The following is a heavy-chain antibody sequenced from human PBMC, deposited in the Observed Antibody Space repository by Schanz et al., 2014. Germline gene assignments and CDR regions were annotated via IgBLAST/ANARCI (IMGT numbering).Heavy chain of an antibody. CDR3: ARDGEAAAGCDF. J-gene: IGHJ4*02. V-gene: IGHV1-46*03. CDR2: INPSGGST. CDR1: GYTFTSYY. Sequence: QVQLVQSGAEVKKPGASVKVSCKASGYTFTSYYMHWVRQAPGQGLEWMGIINPSGGSTSYAQKCQGRVTMARDTSTSTVYMELSSLRSDDTAVYYCARDGEAAAGCDFWCPGTLVTVSS. D-gene: IGHD6-13*01.